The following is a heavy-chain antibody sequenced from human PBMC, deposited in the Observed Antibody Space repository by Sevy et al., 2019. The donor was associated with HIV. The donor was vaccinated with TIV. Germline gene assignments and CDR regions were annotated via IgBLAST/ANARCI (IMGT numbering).Heavy chain of an antibody. CDR3: AKAPPGSSNWAFDY. V-gene: IGHV3-23*01. CDR2: ITASGTRT. D-gene: IGHD6-13*01. J-gene: IGHJ4*02. CDR1: GFTFSSYA. Sequence: GGSLRLSCAASGFTFSSYAVSWVRQAPGKGLEWVSAITASGTRTYYADSVKGRFTISRDNSKNTLYLQMKTLRAEDTAIYYCAKAPPGSSNWAFDYWGQGTLVTVSS.